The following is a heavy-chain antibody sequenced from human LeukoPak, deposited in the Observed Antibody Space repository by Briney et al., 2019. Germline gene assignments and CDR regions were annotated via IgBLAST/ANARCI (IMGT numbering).Heavy chain of an antibody. CDR3: ARVLAYYYDSSGYLTPNYYYYYMDV. J-gene: IGHJ6*03. V-gene: IGHV1-18*01. Sequence: ASVKVSCKASGGTFTSYGISWVRQAPGQGLEWMGWISAYNGNTNYAQKLQGRVTMTTDTSTSTAYMELRSLRSDDTAVYYCARVLAYYYDSSGYLTPNYYYYYMDVWGKGTTVTVSS. CDR1: GGTFTSYG. D-gene: IGHD3-22*01. CDR2: ISAYNGNT.